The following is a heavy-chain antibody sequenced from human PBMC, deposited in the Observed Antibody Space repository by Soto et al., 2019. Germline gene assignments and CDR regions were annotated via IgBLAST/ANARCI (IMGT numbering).Heavy chain of an antibody. D-gene: IGHD3-22*01. CDR3: IRYGYDYDSSSDYFGY. CDR1: GFTFSSYW. J-gene: IGHJ4*02. Sequence: GGSLRLSCAASGFTFSSYWMHWVRQAPGKGLVWVSRIDGDGSITTYADSVKGRFTVSRDNAKNALYLQMNSLRAEDTAVYYCIRYGYDYDSSSDYFGYWGQGTLVTVSS. CDR2: IDGDGSIT. V-gene: IGHV3-74*01.